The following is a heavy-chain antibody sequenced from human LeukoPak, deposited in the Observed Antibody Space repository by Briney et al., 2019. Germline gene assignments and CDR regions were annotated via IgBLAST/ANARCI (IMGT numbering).Heavy chain of an antibody. D-gene: IGHD2-15*01. J-gene: IGHJ4*02. Sequence: GGSLRLSCAASGFTFSNAWMSWVRQAPGKGLVWVGRIKSKTDGGTTDYAAPVKGRFTISRDDSKNTLYLQMNSLKTEDTAVYYCTTDLVLGYCSGGSCYHYFDYWGQGTLVTVSS. CDR2: IKSKTDGGTT. CDR1: GFTFSNAW. CDR3: TTDLVLGYCSGGSCYHYFDY. V-gene: IGHV3-15*01.